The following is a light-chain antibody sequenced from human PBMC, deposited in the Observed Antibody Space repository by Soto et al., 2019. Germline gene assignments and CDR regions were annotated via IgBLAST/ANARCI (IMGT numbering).Light chain of an antibody. J-gene: IGKJ1*01. CDR3: QQYNNWPRT. Sequence: VWTQSPGAMALSPGESATLSCRASQSVSSNHLAWYQQQPGQAPRRLINGGSTRATGLPVRFSGSGSGTEFTLNISSLKSEDFAVYDCQQYNNWPRTFGQGTKVDIK. V-gene: IGKV3D-15*01. CDR1: QSVSSN. CDR2: GGS.